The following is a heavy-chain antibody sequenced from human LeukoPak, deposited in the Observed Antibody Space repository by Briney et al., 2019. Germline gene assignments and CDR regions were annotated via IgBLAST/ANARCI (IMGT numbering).Heavy chain of an antibody. CDR2: INLDGGEK. Sequence: GGSLRLSCAASGFTFRNFWMRWVRQAPGKGLEWVADINLDGGEKHYVDSVKGRFTISRDNPKNSLYLQMNSLRAEDTAVYYCAREVHHDFDYWGQGTLVTVSS. CDR3: AREVHHDFDY. V-gene: IGHV3-7*01. J-gene: IGHJ4*02. D-gene: IGHD1-1*01. CDR1: GFTFRNFW.